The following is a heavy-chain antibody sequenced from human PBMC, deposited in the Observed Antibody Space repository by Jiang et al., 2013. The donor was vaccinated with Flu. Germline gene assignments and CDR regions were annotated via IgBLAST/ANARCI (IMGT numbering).Heavy chain of an antibody. D-gene: IGHD2-2*01. Sequence: ASGGTFSSYAISWVRQAPGQGLEWMGGIIPILGIANYAQKFQGRVTITADKSTSTAYMELSSLRSEDTAVYYCASWGLTRDAFDIWGQGTMVTVSS. CDR1: GGTFSSYA. CDR2: IIPILGIA. CDR3: ASWGLTRDAFDI. V-gene: IGHV1-69*10. J-gene: IGHJ3*02.